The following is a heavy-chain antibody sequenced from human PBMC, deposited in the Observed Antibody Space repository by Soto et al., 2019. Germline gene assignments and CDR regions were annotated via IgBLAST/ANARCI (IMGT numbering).Heavy chain of an antibody. J-gene: IGHJ3*02. V-gene: IGHV4-34*01. D-gene: IGHD3-10*01. CDR2: INRSGST. CDR3: ARVRARVRVLQSKSGDHAFDI. CDR1: GGSFSGYY. Sequence: SETLSLTCAVYGGSFSGYYWSWIRQPPGKGLEWIGEINRSGSTNYNPSLKSRVTISVDTSKNQFSLKLSSVTAADTAVYYCARVRARVRVLQSKSGDHAFDIWGQGTMVT.